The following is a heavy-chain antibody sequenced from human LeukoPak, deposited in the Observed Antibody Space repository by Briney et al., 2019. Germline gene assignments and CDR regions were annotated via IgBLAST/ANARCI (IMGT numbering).Heavy chain of an antibody. D-gene: IGHD3-9*01. Sequence: GASVNVSCKASGYTFTSYGISWVRQAPGQGLEWMGWINAYNGNTNYAQKLQGRVTMTTDTSTSTAYMELRSLRSDDTAVYYCARDSPDILTGYDAFDIWGQGTMVTVSS. CDR2: INAYNGNT. V-gene: IGHV1-18*01. CDR3: ARDSPDILTGYDAFDI. CDR1: GYTFTSYG. J-gene: IGHJ3*02.